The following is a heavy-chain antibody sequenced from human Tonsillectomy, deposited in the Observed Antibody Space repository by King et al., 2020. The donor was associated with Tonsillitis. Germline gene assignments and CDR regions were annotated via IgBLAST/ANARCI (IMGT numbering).Heavy chain of an antibody. CDR3: ARDAGPDSSAPLAYGIDV. J-gene: IGHJ6*02. Sequence: VQLVESGAEVKKPGASVKVSCKASGYTFTSYGISWVRQAPGQGLEWMGWISAYNGNTNYAQKPQGRVTMTTDTSTSTAYMELRSLRSDDTAVYYCARDAGPDSSAPLAYGIDVWARETTLTVS. D-gene: IGHD6-19*01. CDR1: GYTFTSYG. V-gene: IGHV1-18*04. CDR2: ISAYNGNT.